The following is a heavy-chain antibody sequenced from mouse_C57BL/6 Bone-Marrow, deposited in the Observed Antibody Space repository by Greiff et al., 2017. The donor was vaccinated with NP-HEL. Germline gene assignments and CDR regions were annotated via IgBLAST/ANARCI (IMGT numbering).Heavy chain of an antibody. CDR1: GYTFTSYW. V-gene: IGHV1-50*01. CDR2: IDPSDSYT. J-gene: IGHJ2*01. Sequence: QVQLKQPGAELVKPGASVKLSCKASGYTFTSYWMQWVKQRPGQGLEWIGEIDPSDSYTNYNQKFKGKATLTVDTSSSTAYMQLSSLTSEDSAVYYCARGWLLLVVDYWGQGTTLTVSS. D-gene: IGHD2-3*01. CDR3: ARGWLLLVVDY.